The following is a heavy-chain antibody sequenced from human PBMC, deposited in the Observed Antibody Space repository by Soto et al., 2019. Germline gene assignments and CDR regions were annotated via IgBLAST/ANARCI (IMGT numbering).Heavy chain of an antibody. Sequence: GSLRLSCTVSGFAFNNYGINWVRQAPGKGLEWVSSISKSDYTYYSDSVNGRFTISRDNAKNSVSLQMNTLRVEDTAVYYCAREDSIIIPAVSDFWGQGTLVTVSS. D-gene: IGHD2-2*01. CDR1: GFAFNNYG. CDR3: AREDSIIIPAVSDF. J-gene: IGHJ4*02. CDR2: ISKSDYT. V-gene: IGHV3-21*01.